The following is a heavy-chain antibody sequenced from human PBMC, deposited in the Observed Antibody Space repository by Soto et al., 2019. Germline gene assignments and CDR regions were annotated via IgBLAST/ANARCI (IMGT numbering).Heavy chain of an antibody. CDR2: ISGSGGDT. CDR3: AQGYSDYDY. V-gene: IGHV3-23*01. D-gene: IGHD5-12*01. CDR1: GFTFYTYA. J-gene: IGHJ4*02. Sequence: EVQLLESGGDLVQPGGSLRLSCAASGFTFYTYAMTWVRQAPGKGLEWVSVISGSGGDTYYADSVKGRFTISRDNSKNTLYLQMNSLRADDTALYYCAQGYSDYDYWGQGTLVTVSS.